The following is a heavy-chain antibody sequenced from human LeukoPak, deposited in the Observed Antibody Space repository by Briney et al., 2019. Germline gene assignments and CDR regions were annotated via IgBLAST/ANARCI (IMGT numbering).Heavy chain of an antibody. D-gene: IGHD6-19*01. V-gene: IGHV3-11*06. CDR1: GFTFSDYY. Sequence: GGSLRLSCAASGFTFSDYYMSWIRQAPGKGLEWVSYISSSSSYTNYADSVKGRFTISRDNAKNSLYLQMNSLRAEDTAVYYCASNLGVSSGWYEYYFDYWGQGTLVTVSS. CDR2: ISSSSSYT. CDR3: ASNLGVSSGWYEYYFDY. J-gene: IGHJ4*02.